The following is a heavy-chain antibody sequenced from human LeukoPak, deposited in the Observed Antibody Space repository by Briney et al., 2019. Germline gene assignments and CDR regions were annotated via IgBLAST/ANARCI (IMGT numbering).Heavy chain of an antibody. D-gene: IGHD6-13*01. J-gene: IGHJ4*02. V-gene: IGHV3-20*04. Sequence: GGSLRLSCEASGFTFDDYGMSWVRQAPGKGLEWVSGINWNGGSTGYADSVKGRFTISRDNAKNSLYLQMNSLRAEDTALYYCARGALKAAATDFDYWGQGTLVTVSS. CDR3: ARGALKAAATDFDY. CDR2: INWNGGST. CDR1: GFTFDDYG.